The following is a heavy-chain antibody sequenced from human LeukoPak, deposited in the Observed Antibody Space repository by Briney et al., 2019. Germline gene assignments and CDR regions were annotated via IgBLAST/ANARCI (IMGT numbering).Heavy chain of an antibody. CDR2: ISGSGGST. CDR3: AKDDCSGGSCLFDY. CDR1: GFTFSSYA. J-gene: IGHJ4*02. Sequence: GGSLRLSCAASGFTFSSYAMSWVRQAPGKGLEWVSAISGSGGSTYYADSVKGRFTISRDNSKNTLYLQMDSLRAEDTAVYYCAKDDCSGGSCLFDYWGQGTLVTVSS. D-gene: IGHD2-15*01. V-gene: IGHV3-23*01.